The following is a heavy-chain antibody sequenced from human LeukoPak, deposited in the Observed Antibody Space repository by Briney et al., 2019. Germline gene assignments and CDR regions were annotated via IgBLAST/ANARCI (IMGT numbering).Heavy chain of an antibody. D-gene: IGHD3-10*01. CDR3: ARDAMVRGVNYYYGMDV. CDR2: IKQDGTQK. J-gene: IGHJ6*02. Sequence: PGGPLRLSCAASGFTFSSYWMSWVRRAPGKGLEWVANIKQDGTQKYYVDSVKGRFTISRDNAKNSLYLQMNSLRAEDTAVYYCARDAMVRGVNYYYGMDVWGQGTTVTVSS. V-gene: IGHV3-7*01. CDR1: GFTFSSYW.